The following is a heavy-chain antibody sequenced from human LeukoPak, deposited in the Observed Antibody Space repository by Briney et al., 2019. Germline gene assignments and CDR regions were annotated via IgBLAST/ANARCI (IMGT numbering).Heavy chain of an antibody. D-gene: IGHD1-26*01. J-gene: IGHJ4*02. CDR1: GYTFTGYY. Sequence: ASVKVSCKASGYTFTGYYIHWVRQAPGQGLEWMGWINPNSGGTNYAQKFQGRVTMTRDTSISTAYMELSRLRSDDTAVYYCAREDDLSGSYSTAFDYWGQGTLVTGSS. CDR2: INPNSGGT. V-gene: IGHV1-2*02. CDR3: AREDDLSGSYSTAFDY.